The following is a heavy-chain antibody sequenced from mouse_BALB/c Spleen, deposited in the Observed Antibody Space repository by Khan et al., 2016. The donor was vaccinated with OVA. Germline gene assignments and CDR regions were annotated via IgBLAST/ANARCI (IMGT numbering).Heavy chain of an antibody. J-gene: IGHJ4*01. CDR2: IWGGGGT. CDR3: DRAYYRYDGYYAMDY. Sequence: VQLQESGPDLVAPSQSLSITCTVSGFSLSRYNIHWVRQPPGKGLEWLGMIWGGGGTDYNSTLKSRLSIRKDNSKSQVLLKMNSLQTDDTAMYYCDRAYYRYDGYYAMDYWGQGTSVTVSS. D-gene: IGHD2-14*01. CDR1: GFSLSRYN. V-gene: IGHV2-6-4*01.